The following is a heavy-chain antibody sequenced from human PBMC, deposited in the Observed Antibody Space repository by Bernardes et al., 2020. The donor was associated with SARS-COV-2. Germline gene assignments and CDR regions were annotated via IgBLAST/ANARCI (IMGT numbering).Heavy chain of an antibody. D-gene: IGHD5-12*01. V-gene: IGHV3-23*01. CDR1: GFTFRSSA. CDR3: VKGGDDGNSPYYFDY. CDR2: ISGSGGSL. J-gene: IGHJ4*02. Sequence: GGSLRLSCAASGFTFRSSAMTWVRQVPGTGLEWVSTISGSGGSLYFADSVKGRFTISRDNSKNTVYLQMNTLRAEDTAVYYCVKGGDDGNSPYYFDYWGQGTLVTVSS.